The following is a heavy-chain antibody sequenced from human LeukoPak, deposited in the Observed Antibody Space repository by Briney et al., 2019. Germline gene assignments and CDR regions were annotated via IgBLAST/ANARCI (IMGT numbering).Heavy chain of an antibody. CDR3: ARVRMSAAALSWFDP. CDR2: IIPLFRKA. J-gene: IGHJ5*02. V-gene: IGHV1-69*13. Sequence: SVKVSCKASGYTFTGYYMHWVRQAPGQGLEWMGGIIPLFRKASYAHNFQDRVTITADDSTSTVYMEVKSLRSEDTAVYYCARVRMSAAALSWFDPWGQGTQVTVSS. D-gene: IGHD6-6*01. CDR1: GYTFTGYY.